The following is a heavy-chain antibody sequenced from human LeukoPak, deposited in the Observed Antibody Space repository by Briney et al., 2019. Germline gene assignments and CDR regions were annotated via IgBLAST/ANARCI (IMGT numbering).Heavy chain of an antibody. J-gene: IGHJ5*02. CDR3: ARGRIVVGPAAILGWFDP. D-gene: IGHD2-2*02. Sequence: GGSLRLPCAASGFTFSSYGMHWVRQAPGKGLEWVAVIWYDGSNKYYADSVKGRFTISRDNSKNTLYLQMNSLRAEDTAVYDCARGRIVVGPAAILGWFDPWGQGTLVTVSS. CDR2: IWYDGSNK. CDR1: GFTFSSYG. V-gene: IGHV3-33*08.